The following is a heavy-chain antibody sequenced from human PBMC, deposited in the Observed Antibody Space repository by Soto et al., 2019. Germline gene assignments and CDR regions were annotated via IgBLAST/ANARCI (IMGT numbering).Heavy chain of an antibody. CDR2: IYYSGST. CDR1: GGSISSGGYY. D-gene: IGHD3-22*01. CDR3: ARDSSGYPLDY. Sequence: PSETLSLTCTVSGGSISSGGYYWSWIRQHPGKGLEWIGYIYYSGSTYYNPSLKSRVTISVDTSKNQFSLKLSSVTAADTAVYYCARDSSGYPLDYWGQGTLVTVSS. J-gene: IGHJ4*02. V-gene: IGHV4-31*03.